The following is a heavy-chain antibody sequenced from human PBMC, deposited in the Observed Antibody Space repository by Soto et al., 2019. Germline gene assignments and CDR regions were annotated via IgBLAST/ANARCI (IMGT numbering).Heavy chain of an antibody. CDR3: APGRGVSSWGDTDY. Sequence: EVRLLESGGGLVQPGGYLRLSCAASGFTFSRYTRSWVRQAPGKGLEWVSAISGSGGSIDYADSVKGRFTISRDNSKNTLHLQLNSLRVEDTAVYYCAPGRGVSSWGDTDYWGQGPMVTASS. D-gene: IGHD3-10*01. V-gene: IGHV3-23*01. CDR2: ISGSGGSI. CDR1: GFTFSRYT. J-gene: IGHJ4*03.